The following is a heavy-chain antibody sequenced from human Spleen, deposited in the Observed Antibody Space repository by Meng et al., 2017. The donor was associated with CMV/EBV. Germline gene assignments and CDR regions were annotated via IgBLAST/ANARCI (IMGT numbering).Heavy chain of an antibody. CDR2: IIPIFGTA. J-gene: IGHJ4*02. Sequence: VKVVQSGVGVKKNGSSVKVSCKACGGTFSSYAISWVRQAPGQGLEWMGGIIPIFGTANYAQKFQGRVTITADESTSTAYMELSSLRSEDTAVYYCARVAVGAVFDYWGQGTLVTVSS. CDR1: GGTFSSYA. V-gene: IGHV1-69*01. D-gene: IGHD1-26*01. CDR3: ARVAVGAVFDY.